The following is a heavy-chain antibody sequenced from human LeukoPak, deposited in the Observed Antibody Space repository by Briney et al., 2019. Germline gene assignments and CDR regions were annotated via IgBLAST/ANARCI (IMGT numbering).Heavy chain of an antibody. D-gene: IGHD5-18*01. V-gene: IGHV3-23*01. CDR2: ISNSGRI. J-gene: IGHJ4*02. CDR3: ARQLTEHFYY. Sequence: GGSLRLSCATSGFTFSTYAFSWVRQAPGKGLEWVADISNSGRIHYSDSVTGRFTISRDNNKAILYLQMDNVTLQDTATYFCARQLTEHFYYRGQGPLVTVS. CDR1: GFTFSTYA.